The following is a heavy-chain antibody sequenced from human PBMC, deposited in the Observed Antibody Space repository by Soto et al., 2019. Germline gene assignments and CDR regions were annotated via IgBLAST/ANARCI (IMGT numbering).Heavy chain of an antibody. CDR1: GGSFSGYY. CDR2: INHSGST. Sequence: PESLSLTCAVYGGSFSGYYWSWIRQPPEEGMEWIGEINHSGSTNYNPSLKSRVTISVGTSKSQFSLKLSSVTAGDTAVYYWARVYPLWDYDVCSGYYPGFDPWGQGTLVTVS. J-gene: IGHJ5*02. V-gene: IGHV4-34*01. D-gene: IGHD3-3*01. CDR3: ARVYPLWDYDVCSGYYPGFDP.